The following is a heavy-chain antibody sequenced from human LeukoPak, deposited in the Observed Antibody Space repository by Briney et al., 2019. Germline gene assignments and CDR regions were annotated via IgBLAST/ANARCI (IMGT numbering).Heavy chain of an antibody. CDR2: INPNSGGT. CDR1: GYTFTGYY. V-gene: IGHV1-2*02. CDR3: ARVRIAAPPIYYYYYYYMDV. J-gene: IGHJ6*03. Sequence: ASVKVSCKASGYTFTGYYMHWVRQAPGQGLEWMGWINPNSGGTNYAQKFQGRVTMTRDTSISTAYMELSRLRSDDTAVYYCARVRIAAPPIYYYYYYYMDVWGKGTTVTVSS. D-gene: IGHD6-6*01.